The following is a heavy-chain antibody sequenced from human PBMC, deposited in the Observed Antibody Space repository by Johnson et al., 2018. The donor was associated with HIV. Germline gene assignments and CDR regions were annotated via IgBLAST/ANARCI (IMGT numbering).Heavy chain of an antibody. CDR3: ARGGVVHDAFDM. V-gene: IGHV3-20*04. J-gene: IGHJ3*02. Sequence: VQLVESGGGLVQPGGSLRLSCAASGFTVSSNYMSWVRQAPGKGLEWVSGINWNGGSTGYADSVKGRFTISRDNAKNSLYLQMNNLRAEDTAVYYCARGGVVHDAFDMWGQGTMVTVSS. CDR1: GFTVSSNY. D-gene: IGHD2-2*01. CDR2: INWNGGST.